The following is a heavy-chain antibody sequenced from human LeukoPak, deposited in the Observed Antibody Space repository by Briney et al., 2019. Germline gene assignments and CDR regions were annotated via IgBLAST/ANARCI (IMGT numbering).Heavy chain of an antibody. CDR1: GFDFSVVS. CDR2: ISRSRTDI. V-gene: IGHV3-21*01. CDR3: ARGPLATAGTMGLDY. D-gene: IGHD6-13*01. Sequence: GGSLRLSCRASGFDFSVVSMNWVRQAPGKGLEWVASISRSRTDIYYADSVKGRFTISRDNAKNSLYLQMNSLRAEDTAVYYCARGPLATAGTMGLDYWGQGTLVTVSS. J-gene: IGHJ4*02.